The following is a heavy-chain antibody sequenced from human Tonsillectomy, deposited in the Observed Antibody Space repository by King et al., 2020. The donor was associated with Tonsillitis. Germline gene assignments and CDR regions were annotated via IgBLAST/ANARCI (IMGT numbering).Heavy chain of an antibody. CDR2: ILYSGST. CDR1: GDSISSTSFY. V-gene: IGHV4-39*01. Sequence: QLQESGPGLVKPSETLSLTCTVSGDSISSTSFYWGWIRQPPGKGLEWIGSILYSGSTYYDPSLKSRVTISVDTSKNQFSLKLSSVTAADTAVYYCARHRLLNWFDRWGKGTLVTVSS. D-gene: IGHD2/OR15-2a*01. J-gene: IGHJ5*02. CDR3: ARHRLLNWFDR.